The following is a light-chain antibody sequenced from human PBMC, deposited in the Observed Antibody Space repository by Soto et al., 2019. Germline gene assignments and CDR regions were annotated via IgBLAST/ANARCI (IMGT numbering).Light chain of an antibody. CDR3: LQGTYWPRLT. CDR2: KVS. Sequence: DVVMTQSPLSLPVTLGQPASISCRSSQSLVYSDGNTYLNWFHQRPGQSPRRLNYKVSNRDYGVPDRFRGSGSGTDFTLKISRVEVEDVGVYYCLQGTYWPRLTFGGGTKVEIK. V-gene: IGKV2-30*01. CDR1: QSLVYSDGNTY. J-gene: IGKJ4*01.